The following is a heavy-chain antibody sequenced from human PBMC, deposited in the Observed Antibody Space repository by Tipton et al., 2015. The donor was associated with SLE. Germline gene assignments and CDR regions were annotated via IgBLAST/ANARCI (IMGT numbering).Heavy chain of an antibody. Sequence: TLSLTCTVSGGSISSYYWSWIRQPPGKGLEWIGYIYYSGSTNYNPSLKSRVTISVDTSKNQFSLKLSSVTAADTAVYYCARGSNGLSDYWGQGTLVTVSS. V-gene: IGHV4-59*12. D-gene: IGHD2-8*01. CDR2: IYYSGST. J-gene: IGHJ4*02. CDR3: ARGSNGLSDY. CDR1: GGSISSYY.